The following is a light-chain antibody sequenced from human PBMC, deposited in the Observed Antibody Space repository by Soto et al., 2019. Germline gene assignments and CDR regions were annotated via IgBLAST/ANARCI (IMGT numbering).Light chain of an antibody. CDR3: SSYTSSRMV. J-gene: IGLJ2*01. CDR2: EVS. CDR1: SSDVGSYNY. V-gene: IGLV2-14*01. Sequence: QSALTQPASVSGSPGQSITISCTGTSSDVGSYNYVSWYQQHPGKAPKLMIYEVSDRPSGVSNRFSGSKSGNTASLTISGLQAEDEADYYCSSYTSSRMVFGGGTQLTVL.